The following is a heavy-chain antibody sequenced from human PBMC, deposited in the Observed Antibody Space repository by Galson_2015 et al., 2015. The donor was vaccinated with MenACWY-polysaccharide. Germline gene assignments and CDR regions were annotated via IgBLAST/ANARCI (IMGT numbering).Heavy chain of an antibody. D-gene: IGHD3-10*01. CDR2: IKQDGSEK. CDR3: ASQTWTGYLDY. J-gene: IGHJ4*02. V-gene: IGHV3-7*03. CDR1: GFTFSNYW. Sequence: SLRLSCAASGFTFSNYWMSWVRQAPGKGLEWVANIKQDGSEKYYVDSVKGRFTISRDNAKTSLYLQMNSLRAEDTAMYYCASQTWTGYLDYWGQGSLVTVSS.